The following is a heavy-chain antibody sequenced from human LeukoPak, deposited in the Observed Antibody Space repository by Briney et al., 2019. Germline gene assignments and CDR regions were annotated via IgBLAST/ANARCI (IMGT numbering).Heavy chain of an antibody. CDR3: AKDIAAAELYYFDY. CDR2: ISGSGGST. J-gene: IGHJ4*02. V-gene: IGHV3-23*01. D-gene: IGHD6-13*01. CDR1: GGSISSYY. Sequence: ETLSLTCTVSGGSISSYYWSWVRQAPGKGLEWVSAISGSGGSTYYADSVKGRFTISRDNSKNTLYLQMNGLRAEDTAVYYCAKDIAAAELYYFDYWGQGTLVTVSS.